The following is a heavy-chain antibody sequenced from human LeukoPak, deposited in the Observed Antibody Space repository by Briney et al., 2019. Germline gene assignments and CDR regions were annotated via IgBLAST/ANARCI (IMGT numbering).Heavy chain of an antibody. V-gene: IGHV3-23*01. CDR3: AKRPEHGSGSSFDY. J-gene: IGHJ4*02. D-gene: IGHD3-10*01. CDR2: ISGSGAGT. Sequence: PGASLRLSCAAPGFTFSSYAMSWVRQAPGKGLEWVSTISGSGAGTFYTDSVKGRFTISRDNFGNTLYLQMSSLRAEDTAVYYCAKRPEHGSGSSFDYWGQGTLVTVSS. CDR1: GFTFSSYA.